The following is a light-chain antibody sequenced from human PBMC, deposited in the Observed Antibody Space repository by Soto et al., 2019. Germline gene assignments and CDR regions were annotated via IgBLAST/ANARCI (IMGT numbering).Light chain of an antibody. Sequence: QSGLTQPPSVSGAPGQRVTISCTGSGSNIGAGYDIHWYQQVPGTAPKPLIYANTNRASGVPDRFSGSKSGTSASLAITGLQAEDEADYYCQSYDTSLSGDVFGPGTKLTVL. J-gene: IGLJ1*01. CDR2: ANT. CDR1: GSNIGAGYD. V-gene: IGLV1-40*01. CDR3: QSYDTSLSGDV.